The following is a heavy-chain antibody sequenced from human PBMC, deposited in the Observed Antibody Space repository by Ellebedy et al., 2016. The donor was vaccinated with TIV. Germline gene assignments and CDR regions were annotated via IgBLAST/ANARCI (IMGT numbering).Heavy chain of an antibody. J-gene: IGHJ4*02. Sequence: MPSETLSLTCSVSGVSITTDYWTWIRQPPGKGLQWIGDMCYGGRTNYNPSLKTRVTISVDTSKNQFSLKLTSVTSVDTAIYYCTRALTGGGYFDYWGQGSLVTVSS. CDR1: GVSITTDY. CDR2: MCYGGRT. CDR3: TRALTGGGYFDY. D-gene: IGHD1-14*01. V-gene: IGHV4-59*01.